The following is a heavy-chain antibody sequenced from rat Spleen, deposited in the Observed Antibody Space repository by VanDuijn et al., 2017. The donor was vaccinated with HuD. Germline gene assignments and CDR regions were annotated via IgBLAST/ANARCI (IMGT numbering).Heavy chain of an antibody. CDR1: GFNFNDYW. Sequence: EVKLVESGGGLVQPGRSLKLSCAASGFNFNDYWMGWVRQAPGKGLEWVATITSGGSNTYYPDSVKGRFTISRDNAKSTLYLQMDSLRSEDTATYYCAKDYNNYWYFDFWGPGTMVTVSS. V-gene: IGHV5-25*01. D-gene: IGHD1-10*01. CDR3: AKDYNNYWYFDF. CDR2: ITSGGSNT. J-gene: IGHJ1*01.